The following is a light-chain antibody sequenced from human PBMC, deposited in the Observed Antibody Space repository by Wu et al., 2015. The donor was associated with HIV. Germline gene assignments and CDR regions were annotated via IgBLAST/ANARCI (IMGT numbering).Light chain of an antibody. Sequence: EIVLTQSPGTLSVSPGERATLSCRASQSVSSNLAWYQQKPGQAPRLLIYAASTRATGIPARFSGSGSGTEFTLTISSMQSEDFAVYYCQQYNNLPLWTFGQGTKVEIK. V-gene: IGKV3-15*01. J-gene: IGKJ1*01. CDR2: AAS. CDR3: QQYNNLPLWT. CDR1: QSVSSN.